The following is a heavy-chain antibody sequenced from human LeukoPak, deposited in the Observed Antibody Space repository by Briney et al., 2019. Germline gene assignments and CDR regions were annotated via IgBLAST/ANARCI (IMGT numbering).Heavy chain of an antibody. V-gene: IGHV1-2*02. CDR3: ARGGDIVVVPAAEDWFDP. D-gene: IGHD2-2*01. CDR1: GYTFTGYY. J-gene: IGHJ5*02. CDR2: INPNSGGT. Sequence: ASVKVSCKASGYTFTGYYKHWVRQARGQGLEWMGWINPNSGGTNYAQKFQGRVTMTRDTSISTAYMELSRLRSDDTAVYYCARGGDIVVVPAAEDWFDPWGQGTLVTVSS.